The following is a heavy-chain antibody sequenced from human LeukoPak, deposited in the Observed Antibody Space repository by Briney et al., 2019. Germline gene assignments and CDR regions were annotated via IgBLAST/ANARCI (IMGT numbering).Heavy chain of an antibody. CDR3: ARSSYSSSSSV. CDR1: GFTVSSNY. Sequence: GGSLRLSCAASGFTVSSNYMSWVRQAPGEGLEWVSVIYSGGSTYYADSVKGRFTISRDNAKNSLYLQINSLRAEDTAVYYCARSSYSSSSSVWGQGTMVTVSS. CDR2: IYSGGST. V-gene: IGHV3-53*01. J-gene: IGHJ3*01. D-gene: IGHD6-6*01.